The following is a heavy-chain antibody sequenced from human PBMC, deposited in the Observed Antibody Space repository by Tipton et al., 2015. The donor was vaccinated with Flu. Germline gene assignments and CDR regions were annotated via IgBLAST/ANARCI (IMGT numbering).Heavy chain of an antibody. Sequence: SLRLSCAASGFTFSDFWMHWVRQAPGKGLEWVANIKGDGSTKYYVDSVKGRFTISRDNAKNSLHLQMNSLRAEDTAVYYCVVVTAIYDAFDIWGQGTMVTVSS. D-gene: IGHD2-21*02. CDR3: VVVTAIYDAFDI. V-gene: IGHV3-7*01. CDR2: IKGDGSTK. CDR1: GFTFSDFW. J-gene: IGHJ3*02.